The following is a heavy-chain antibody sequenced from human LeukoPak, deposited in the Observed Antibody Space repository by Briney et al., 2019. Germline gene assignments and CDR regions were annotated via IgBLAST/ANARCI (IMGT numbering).Heavy chain of an antibody. J-gene: IGHJ6*03. CDR1: GFTVSSNY. CDR2: IYSGGST. CDR3: ARGGGQLPYYYMDV. D-gene: IGHD1-7*01. V-gene: IGHV3-53*01. Sequence: GGSLRLSRAASGFTVSSNYMSWVRQAPGKGLEWVSVIYSGGSTYYADSVKGRFTISRDNSKNTLYLRMNSLRAEDTAVYYCARGGGQLPYYYMDVWGKGTTVTVSS.